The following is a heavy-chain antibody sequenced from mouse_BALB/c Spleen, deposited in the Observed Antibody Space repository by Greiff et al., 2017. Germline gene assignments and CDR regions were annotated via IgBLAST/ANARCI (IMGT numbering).Heavy chain of an antibody. J-gene: IGHJ4*01. CDR2: IWAGGST. D-gene: IGHD4-1*02. V-gene: IGHV2-9*02. CDR3: ARAINWGEYAMDY. CDR1: GFSLTSYG. Sequence: VKLVESGPGLVAPSQSLSITCTVSGFSLTSYGVHWVRQPPGKGLEWLGVIWAGGSTNYNSALMSRLSISKDNSKSQVFLKMNSLQTDDTAMYYCARAINWGEYAMDYWGQGTSVTVSS.